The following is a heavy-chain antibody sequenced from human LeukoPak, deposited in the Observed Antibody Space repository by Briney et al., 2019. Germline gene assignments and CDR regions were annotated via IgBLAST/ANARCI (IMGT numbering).Heavy chain of an antibody. Sequence: PSETLSLTCTVSGGSISSADFYWSWVRQPPGKGLEWIGYIYYSGSTFYNPSLRSRVTISVDTSKNQFSLKLSSATAADTAVYYCARVGHIVAAGTYDYWGQGTLVTVSS. CDR3: ARVGHIVAAGTYDY. CDR1: GGSISSADFY. CDR2: IYYSGST. D-gene: IGHD6-13*01. J-gene: IGHJ4*02. V-gene: IGHV4-30-4*01.